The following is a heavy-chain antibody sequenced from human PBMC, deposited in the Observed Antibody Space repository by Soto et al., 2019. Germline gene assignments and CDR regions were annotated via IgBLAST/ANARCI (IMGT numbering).Heavy chain of an antibody. CDR3: ASQIITMVRGIPYYYYGMDV. Sequence: SETLSLTCTVSGGSISSGGYYWTWIRQHPEKGLEWIGYIFYSGSTYYNPSLKSRVTISVDTSKNQFSLRLSSVTAADTAVYYCASQIITMVRGIPYYYYGMDVWGQGTTVTVSS. CDR2: IFYSGST. V-gene: IGHV4-31*03. J-gene: IGHJ6*02. CDR1: GGSISSGGYY. D-gene: IGHD3-10*01.